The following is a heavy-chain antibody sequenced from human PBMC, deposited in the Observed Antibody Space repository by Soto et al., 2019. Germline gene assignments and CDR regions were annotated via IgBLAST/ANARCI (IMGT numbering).Heavy chain of an antibody. Sequence: QVQLVESGGGVVQPGRSLRLSCAASGFTFSSYAMHWVRQAPGKGLEWVAVISYDGSNKYYADSVKGRFTISRDNSKNTLYLQMNSLRAEDTAVYYCARSLDTVTTDYWGQGTLVTVGS. V-gene: IGHV3-30-3*01. D-gene: IGHD4-17*01. CDR2: ISYDGSNK. CDR1: GFTFSSYA. CDR3: ARSLDTVTTDY. J-gene: IGHJ4*02.